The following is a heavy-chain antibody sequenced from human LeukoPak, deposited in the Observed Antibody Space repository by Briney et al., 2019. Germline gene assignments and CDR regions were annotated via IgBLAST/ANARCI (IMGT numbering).Heavy chain of an antibody. CDR3: ARDPSGWYVYYYYYYYMDV. Sequence: GGSLRLSCAASGFTFSIYSMDWVRQAPGKGLEWVSSIISSGSYIYYADSVKGRFTISRDNAKNSLYLQMNSLRAEDTAVYYCARDPSGWYVYYYYYYYMDVWGKGTTVTVSS. J-gene: IGHJ6*03. CDR1: GFTFSIYS. D-gene: IGHD6-19*01. CDR2: IISSGSYI. V-gene: IGHV3-21*01.